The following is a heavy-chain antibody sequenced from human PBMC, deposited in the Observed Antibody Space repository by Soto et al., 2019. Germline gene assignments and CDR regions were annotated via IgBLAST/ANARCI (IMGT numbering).Heavy chain of an antibody. CDR2: IYYSGST. CDR3: ARVCGGDCHYGMDV. D-gene: IGHD2-21*02. Sequence: QVQLQESGPGLVKPSQTLSLTCTVSGGSISSGGYYWTWIRQHPGKGLEWIGYIYYSGSTYYNPSLKSRVTMSVDTPKIQFSLKLSSVTAADTAVYYCARVCGGDCHYGMDVWGQGTTVTVSS. CDR1: GGSISSGGYY. V-gene: IGHV4-31*03. J-gene: IGHJ6*02.